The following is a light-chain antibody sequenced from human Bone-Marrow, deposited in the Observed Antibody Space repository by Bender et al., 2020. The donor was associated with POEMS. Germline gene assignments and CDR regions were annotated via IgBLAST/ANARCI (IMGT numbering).Light chain of an antibody. J-gene: IGLJ3*02. Sequence: SYVLTQSPSVSVAPGKTARVTCGGDRIGIKLVHWYRQRPGEAPVVVIDGYGDRPSGIPERFSGSKSGNTATLTISGVEAGDEADYYCQVWDSENDPVVFGVGTRLTVL. CDR1: RIGIKL. CDR3: QVWDSENDPVV. CDR2: GYG. V-gene: IGLV3-21*04.